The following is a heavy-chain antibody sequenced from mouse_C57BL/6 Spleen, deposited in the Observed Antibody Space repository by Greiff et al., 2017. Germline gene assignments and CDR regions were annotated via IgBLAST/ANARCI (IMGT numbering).Heavy chain of an antibody. J-gene: IGHJ1*03. Sequence: VQLQQSGPELVKPGDSVKISCKASGYSFTGYFMNWVMQSHGKSLEWIGRINPYNGDTFYNQKFKGKATLTVDKSSSTAHMELRSLTSEDSAVXYCARAGYGYCDVWGTGTTVTVAS. CDR1: GYSFTGYF. CDR2: INPYNGDT. V-gene: IGHV1-20*01. CDR3: ARAGYGYCDV.